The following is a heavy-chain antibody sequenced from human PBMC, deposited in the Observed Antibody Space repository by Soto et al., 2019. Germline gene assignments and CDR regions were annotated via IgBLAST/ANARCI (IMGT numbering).Heavy chain of an antibody. CDR3: ARVSQWDIVVVPAAIPYPYYYYGMDV. Sequence: SVKVSCKASGGTFSSYAISWVRQAPGQGLGWMGGIIPIFGTANYAQKFQGRVTITADKSTSTAYMELSSLRSEDTAVYYCARVSQWDIVVVPAAIPYPYYYYGMDVWGQGTTVTVSS. CDR2: IIPIFGTA. D-gene: IGHD2-2*02. J-gene: IGHJ6*02. CDR1: GGTFSSYA. V-gene: IGHV1-69*06.